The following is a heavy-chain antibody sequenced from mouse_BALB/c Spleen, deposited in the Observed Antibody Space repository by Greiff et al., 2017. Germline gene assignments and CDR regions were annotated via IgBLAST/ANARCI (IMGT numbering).Heavy chain of an antibody. V-gene: IGHV2-9*02. J-gene: IGHJ1*01. CDR1: GFSLTSYG. D-gene: IGHD2-1*01. CDR2: IWAGGST. CDR3: ASYGNYGDFDV. Sequence: VQVVESGPGLVAPSQSLSITCTVSGFSLTSYGVHWVRQPPGKGLEWLGVIWAGGSTNYNSALMSRLSISKDNSKSQVFLKMNSLQTDDTAMYYCASYGNYGDFDVWGAGTTVTVSS.